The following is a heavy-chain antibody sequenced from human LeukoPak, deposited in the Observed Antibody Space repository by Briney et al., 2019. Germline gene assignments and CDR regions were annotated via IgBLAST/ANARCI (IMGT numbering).Heavy chain of an antibody. Sequence: GRSLRLSCAASGFTFSSYAMNWGRQPPGKGLGWVSSISSSSIYIYYADSVKGRFTISRDNSKNTLYLQMNSLRAEDTAVYYCAKGYGWEASYYYYYMDVWGKGTTVTISS. J-gene: IGHJ6*03. V-gene: IGHV3-21*01. CDR3: AKGYGWEASYYYYYMDV. CDR2: ISSSSIYI. D-gene: IGHD1-26*01. CDR1: GFTFSSYA.